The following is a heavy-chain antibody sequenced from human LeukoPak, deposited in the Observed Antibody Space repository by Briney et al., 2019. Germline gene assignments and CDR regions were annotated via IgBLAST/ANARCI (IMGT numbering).Heavy chain of an antibody. CDR1: GYSISSGYY. D-gene: IGHD5-18*01. CDR2: IYHSGST. J-gene: IGHJ5*02. CDR3: AITKREYSYGFNWFDP. Sequence: SETLSLTCTVSGYSISSGYYWGWIRQPPGKGLEWIGSIYHSGSTYYNPSLKSRVTISVDTSKNQFSLKLSSVTAADTAVYYCAITKREYSYGFNWFDPWGQGTLVTVSS. V-gene: IGHV4-38-2*02.